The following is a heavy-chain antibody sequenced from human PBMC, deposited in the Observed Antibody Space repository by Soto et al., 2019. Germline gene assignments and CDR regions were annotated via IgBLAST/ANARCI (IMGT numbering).Heavy chain of an antibody. CDR2: INPNGGST. CDR3: ARAGYCSGGTCFHGNCDY. J-gene: IGHJ4*02. CDR1: GYTFTTYY. Sequence: QVQLVQSGAEVKRPGASVKGSCKASGYTFTTYYMHWVRQAPGQGLEWLGIINPNGGSTTYAQKFQGRVTMTRDTSTSTVYLELSSLRSEDTAVYYCARAGYCSGGTCFHGNCDYWGQGTLVTVSA. D-gene: IGHD2-15*01. V-gene: IGHV1-46*01.